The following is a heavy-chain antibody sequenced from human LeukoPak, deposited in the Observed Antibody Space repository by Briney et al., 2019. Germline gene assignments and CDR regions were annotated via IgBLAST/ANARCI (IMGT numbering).Heavy chain of an antibody. Sequence: TLSLTCTVSGGSISSGGYYWSWIRQHRGKGLEWIAYIYYSGSTYYNPSLKIRVTISVETSKTQFSLKLGSVTAADTAVYYCAREGYYDSSGSWGQGTLVTVSS. D-gene: IGHD3-22*01. CDR1: GGSISSGGYY. CDR3: AREGYYDSSGS. J-gene: IGHJ5*02. CDR2: IYYSGST. V-gene: IGHV4-31*03.